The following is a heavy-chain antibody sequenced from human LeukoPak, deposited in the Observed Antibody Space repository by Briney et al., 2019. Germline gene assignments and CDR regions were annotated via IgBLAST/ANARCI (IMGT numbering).Heavy chain of an antibody. D-gene: IGHD1-26*01. Sequence: SETLSLTCTVSGASVSGSPYYWGWIRQPPGKGLEWIGSIYSSGSTYYNASLQSRVTISIETSKNQISLRLNSVTAADTAIYYCTKSGGYGLIDYWGQGTLVTVSS. CDR3: TKSGGYGLIDY. V-gene: IGHV4-39*01. J-gene: IGHJ4*02. CDR2: IYSSGST. CDR1: GASVSGSPYY.